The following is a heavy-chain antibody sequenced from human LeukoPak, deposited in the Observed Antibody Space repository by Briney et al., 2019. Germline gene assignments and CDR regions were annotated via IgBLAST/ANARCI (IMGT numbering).Heavy chain of an antibody. CDR2: VYYSGST. CDR1: GGSISSYY. Sequence: PSETLSLTCTVSGGSISSYYWSWIRQHPGKGLEWIGYVYYSGSTYYNPSLKSRVSIAVDTSKNQFSLKFSSVTAADTAVYYCARGSAHYYFDHWGQGTLVTVSS. CDR3: ARGSAHYYFDH. D-gene: IGHD3-10*01. V-gene: IGHV4-59*06. J-gene: IGHJ4*02.